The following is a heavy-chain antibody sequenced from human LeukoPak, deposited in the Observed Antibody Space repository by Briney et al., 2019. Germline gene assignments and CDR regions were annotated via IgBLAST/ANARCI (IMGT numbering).Heavy chain of an antibody. CDR1: GFTFSSYG. V-gene: IGHV3-33*08. CDR3: ASIAAGGPFDY. J-gene: IGHJ4*02. D-gene: IGHD6-13*01. CDR2: IWYDGSNA. Sequence: PGGSLRLSCAASGFTFSSYGMHWVRQAPGKGLEWVAVIWYDGSNAYYADSVEGRFTISRGNSKNTLYLQMNSLRAEDTAVYYCASIAAGGPFDYWGQGTLVTVSS.